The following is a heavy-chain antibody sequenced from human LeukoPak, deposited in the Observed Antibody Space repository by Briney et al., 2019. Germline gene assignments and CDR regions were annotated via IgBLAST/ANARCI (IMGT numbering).Heavy chain of an antibody. CDR1: GYTFTGYY. D-gene: IGHD6-19*01. V-gene: IGHV1-2*02. CDR3: ARERAVAGAFYYYYYMDV. Sequence: ASVKVSCKSSGYTFTGYYMHWVRQAPGQGLEWMGWINSNSGGTNYAQKFQGRVTLTRDTSISTAYMELSRLRSDDTAVYYCARERAVAGAFYYYYYMDVWGKGTTVTVSS. CDR2: INSNSGGT. J-gene: IGHJ6*03.